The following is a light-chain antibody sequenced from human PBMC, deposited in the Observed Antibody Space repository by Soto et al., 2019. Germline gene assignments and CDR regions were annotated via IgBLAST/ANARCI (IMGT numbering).Light chain of an antibody. CDR1: SSDVGGYNY. Sequence: QSVLTQPPSASGSPGQSLTISCTGTSSDVGGYNYVSWYQQHPGKAPKLMIYEVTKRPSGVPDRFSGSKSGNTASLTVSGIQAEDGADYYCSSYAGSKTLFGGGTKLTVL. CDR2: EVT. J-gene: IGLJ2*01. CDR3: SSYAGSKTL. V-gene: IGLV2-8*01.